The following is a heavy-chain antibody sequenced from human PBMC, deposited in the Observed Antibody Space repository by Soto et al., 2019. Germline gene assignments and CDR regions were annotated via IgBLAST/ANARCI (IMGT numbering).Heavy chain of an antibody. CDR1: RFTFDDYA. J-gene: IGHJ6*03. CDR2: ISWNSGSI. CDR3: ARQVYYYYYYYMDV. V-gene: IGHV3-9*01. Sequence: EVQLVESGGGLVQPGRSLRLSCAASRFTFDDYAMHWVRQAPGKGLEWVSGISWNSGSIGYADSVKGRFTISRDNAKNSLYLQMNSLRAEDTALYYCARQVYYYYYYYMDVWGKGTTVTVSS. D-gene: IGHD1-20*01.